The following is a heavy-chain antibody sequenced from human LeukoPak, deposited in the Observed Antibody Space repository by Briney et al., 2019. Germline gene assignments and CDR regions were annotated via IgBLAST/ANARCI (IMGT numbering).Heavy chain of an antibody. Sequence: GESLEISCQGSGYSFTTYWIGWVRQMPGKGLEWMGVIYPGDSDTRYSPSFQGQVTISADKSISTAYLQWNSLKASDTAMFYCARLSSNDYNCDYWGQGTLVTVSS. V-gene: IGHV5-51*01. CDR2: IYPGDSDT. D-gene: IGHD5-24*01. CDR1: GYSFTTYW. CDR3: ARLSSNDYNCDY. J-gene: IGHJ4*02.